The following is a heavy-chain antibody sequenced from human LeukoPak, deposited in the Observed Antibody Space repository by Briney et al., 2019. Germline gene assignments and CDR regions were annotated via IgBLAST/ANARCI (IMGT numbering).Heavy chain of an antibody. D-gene: IGHD2-8*01. V-gene: IGHV3-53*01. CDR1: GFTVSSYY. CDR2: IYSGGST. Sequence: GGSLRLSCAASGFTVSSYYMSWVRQAPGKGLEWVSVIYSGGSTYYADSVKGRFTISRDNSKNTLYLQMNSLRAEDTAVYYCAIDCTNGVCYIGMDAFDIWGQGTMVTVSS. CDR3: AIDCTNGVCYIGMDAFDI. J-gene: IGHJ3*02.